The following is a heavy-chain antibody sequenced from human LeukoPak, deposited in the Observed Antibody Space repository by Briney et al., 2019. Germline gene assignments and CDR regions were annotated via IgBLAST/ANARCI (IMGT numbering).Heavy chain of an antibody. Sequence: SETLSLTCTVSGGSISSGNYYWSWIRQPPGKGLEWIGYIYYSGSTYYNPSLKSRVTMSVDTSKNQFSLKLTSVTAADTAVYYCARETTLPPFVLSTSGGMDVWGQGTTVTVSS. CDR2: IYYSGST. CDR1: GGSISSGNYY. V-gene: IGHV4-30-4*01. D-gene: IGHD2-2*01. J-gene: IGHJ6*02. CDR3: ARETTLPPFVLSTSGGMDV.